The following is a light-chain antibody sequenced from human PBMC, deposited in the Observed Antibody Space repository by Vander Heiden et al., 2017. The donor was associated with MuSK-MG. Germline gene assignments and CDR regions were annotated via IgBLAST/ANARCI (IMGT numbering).Light chain of an antibody. CDR3: QQCYSFPYT. CDR2: WAS. J-gene: IGKJ2*01. CDR1: QSVFYSSNNKNC. V-gene: IGKV4-1*01. Sequence: DTVMTQSPDPLAVSLGERATIHCKSSQSVFYSSNNKNCLAWYQQKPGQPPKLLIYWASTRESGVPDRFSASESGTDFTLTISSLQAEDVAVYFCQQCYSFPYTFGQETKLEIK.